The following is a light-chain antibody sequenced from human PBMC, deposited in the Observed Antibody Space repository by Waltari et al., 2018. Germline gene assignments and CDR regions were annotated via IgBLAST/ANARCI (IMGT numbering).Light chain of an antibody. CDR2: GAS. V-gene: IGKV3-20*01. J-gene: IGKJ1*01. Sequence: EIVLTQSPGTLSLSPGERATLSCRASQSVTRSLDWYQQKPGQAPRLLIYGASSRATGIPDRFSGGGSGTDCSLTISRLEPEDFAMYYCQHYVSLPATFGQGTKVEIK. CDR3: QHYVSLPAT. CDR1: QSVTRS.